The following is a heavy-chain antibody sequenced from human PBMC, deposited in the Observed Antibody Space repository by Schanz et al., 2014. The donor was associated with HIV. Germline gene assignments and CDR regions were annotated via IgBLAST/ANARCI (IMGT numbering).Heavy chain of an antibody. D-gene: IGHD1-26*01. Sequence: EVQLVESGGGLVQPGGSLRLSCAASGFTFSDSAMQWVRQAPGKGLEWVSAISASGGSTYYADSVKGRFTISRDNSKNTLYLQMNSLRVDDTAVYYCARGGGSGSYFAGYHFDYWGQGTLVTVSS. CDR3: ARGGGSGSYFAGYHFDY. V-gene: IGHV3-23*04. J-gene: IGHJ4*02. CDR1: GFTFSDSA. CDR2: ISASGGST.